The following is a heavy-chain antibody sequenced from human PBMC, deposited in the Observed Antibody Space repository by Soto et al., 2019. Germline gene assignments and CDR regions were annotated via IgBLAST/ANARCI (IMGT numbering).Heavy chain of an antibody. V-gene: IGHV4-30-2*01. D-gene: IGHD6-6*01. CDR3: ARVRPNNYYGMDV. CDR1: GGSISSGGYS. Sequence: SETLSLTCAVSGGSISSGGYSWSWIRQPPGKGLEWIGYIYHSGSTYYNPSLKSRVTISVDRSKNQFSLKLSSVTAAVTAVYYCARVRPNNYYGMDVWGQGTTVTVSS. J-gene: IGHJ6*02. CDR2: IYHSGST.